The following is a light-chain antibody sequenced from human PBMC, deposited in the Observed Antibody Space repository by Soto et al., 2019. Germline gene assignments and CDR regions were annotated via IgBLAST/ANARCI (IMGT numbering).Light chain of an antibody. V-gene: IGKV1-5*01. CDR2: HAS. CDR3: QQYNSYPVH. J-gene: IGKJ2*01. CDR1: QRISSW. Sequence: DIPMTQSPSTLSASVGDRVTITCRASQRISSWLAWYQQKPGKAPKPLIYHASSLESGVPSRFSGSGSGTEFTLTISSLQTDEFATYSCQQYNSYPVHLGNGNKLEIK.